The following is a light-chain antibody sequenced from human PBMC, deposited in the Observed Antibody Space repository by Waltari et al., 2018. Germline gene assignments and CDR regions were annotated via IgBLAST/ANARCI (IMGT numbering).Light chain of an antibody. J-gene: IGKJ4*01. Sequence: WRASQSVSSNLAWYQHQPGQAPRRFINGASTRATGIPGRFSGSGSGTEFSLTITSLQPEDCAVYYCQQYQKWPCTFGGGTKVEIK. CDR3: QQYQKWPCT. V-gene: IGKV3-15*01. CDR1: QSVSSN. CDR2: GAS.